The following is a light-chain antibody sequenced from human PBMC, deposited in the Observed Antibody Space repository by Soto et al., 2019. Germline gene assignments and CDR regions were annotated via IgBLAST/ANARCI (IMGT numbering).Light chain of an antibody. CDR1: QSVSSY. Sequence: EIVLTQSPATLSLSPGERATLSCRASQSVSSYLAWYQQKPGQAPRLLIYDASNRATGIPARFSGSGSGTDFTLPSWSLGREDFAVYYCQQRSNSYTFGQGTKLEIK. CDR3: QQRSNSYT. CDR2: DAS. J-gene: IGKJ2*01. V-gene: IGKV3-11*01.